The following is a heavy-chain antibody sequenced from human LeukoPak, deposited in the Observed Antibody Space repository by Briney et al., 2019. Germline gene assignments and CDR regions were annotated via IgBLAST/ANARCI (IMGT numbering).Heavy chain of an antibody. CDR2: IYHSGST. CDR1: AYSISSGYY. J-gene: IGHJ4*02. Sequence: SETLSLTCTVSAYSISSGYYWGWIRQPPGKGLEWIGGIYHSGSTYYNPSLKSRVTISVDTSKNQFSLKLSSVTAADTAVYYCTRVVYGEGGFDYWGQGTLVTVSS. V-gene: IGHV4-38-2*02. D-gene: IGHD4-17*01. CDR3: TRVVYGEGGFDY.